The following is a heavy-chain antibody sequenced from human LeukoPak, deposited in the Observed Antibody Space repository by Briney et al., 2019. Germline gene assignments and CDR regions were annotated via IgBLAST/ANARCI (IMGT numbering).Heavy chain of an antibody. CDR2: IYIRGNT. V-gene: IGHV4-4*07. J-gene: IGHJ5*02. Sequence: PSETLSLTCTVSGGSISSYYWSWIRQPAGKGLEWIGRIYIRGNTNYNPSLKSRVTMSGDMSKNQFSLKLSSVTAADTAVYYCASRRGYSYGYPPNWFDPWGQGTLVTVSS. D-gene: IGHD5-18*01. CDR3: ASRRGYSYGYPPNWFDP. CDR1: GGSISSYY.